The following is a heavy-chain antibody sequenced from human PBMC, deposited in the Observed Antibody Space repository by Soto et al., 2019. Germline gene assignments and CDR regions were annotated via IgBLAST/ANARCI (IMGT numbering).Heavy chain of an antibody. J-gene: IGHJ5*02. CDR1: GGSISSGGYY. Sequence: SETLSLTCTVSGGSISSGGYYWSWIRQHPGKGLEWIGYIYYSGSTYYNPSLKSRVTISVDTSKNQFSLKLSSVTAADTAVYYCARAKKGIEAAENCFDPWGQGTLVTVSS. CDR2: IYYSGST. V-gene: IGHV4-31*03. CDR3: ARAKKGIEAAENCFDP. D-gene: IGHD6-13*01.